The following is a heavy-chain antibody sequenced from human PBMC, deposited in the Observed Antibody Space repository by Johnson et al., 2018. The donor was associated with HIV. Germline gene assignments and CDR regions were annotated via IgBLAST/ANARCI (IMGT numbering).Heavy chain of an antibody. Sequence: QVQLVESGGGVVQPGRSLRLSCAASGFTFSSYAMHWVRQAPGKGLEWVAVISYDGSNKYYADSVKGRFTISRDNSKNTLYLQMNSLRAEETAVYYCARDGSVFGVVGFCDIWGQGTMVTVSS. J-gene: IGHJ3*02. CDR1: GFTFSSYA. CDR3: ARDGSVFGVVGFCDI. CDR2: ISYDGSNK. V-gene: IGHV3-30-3*01. D-gene: IGHD3-3*01.